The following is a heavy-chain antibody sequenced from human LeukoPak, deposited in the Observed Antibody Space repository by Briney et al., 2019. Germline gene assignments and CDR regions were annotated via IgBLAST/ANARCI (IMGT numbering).Heavy chain of an antibody. CDR1: GGTFSSYA. CDR2: IIPIFGTA. V-gene: IGHV1-69*13. D-gene: IGHD6-19*01. Sequence: SVKVSCKASGGTFSSYAISWVRQAPGQGLEWMGGIIPIFGTANYAQKFQGRVTITADESTSTAYMELSSLRSEDTTVYYCARARPRGMLYSSGWYYWGQGTLVTVSS. J-gene: IGHJ4*02. CDR3: ARARPRGMLYSSGWYY.